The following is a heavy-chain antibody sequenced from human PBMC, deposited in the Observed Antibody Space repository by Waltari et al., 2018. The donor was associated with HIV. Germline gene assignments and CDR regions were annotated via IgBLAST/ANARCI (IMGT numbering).Heavy chain of an antibody. V-gene: IGHV4-34*01. J-gene: IGHJ5*02. CDR3: AREKDIGEYCSGGSCSDWFDP. CDR1: GGSFSGYY. CDR2: INHSGST. Sequence: QVQLQQWGAGLLKPSETLSLTCAVYGGSFSGYYRSWIRQPPGKGVEWIGEINHSGSTNYNPSLKSRVTISVDTSKNQFSLKLSSVTAADTAVYYCAREKDIGEYCSGGSCSDWFDPWGQGTLVTVSS. D-gene: IGHD2-15*01.